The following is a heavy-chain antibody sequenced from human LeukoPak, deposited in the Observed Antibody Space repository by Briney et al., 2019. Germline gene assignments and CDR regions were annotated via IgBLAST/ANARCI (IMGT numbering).Heavy chain of an antibody. CDR1: GYTFTIYA. Sequence: ASVTVSCTASGYTFTIYAIHWVRQAPGQRLEWMGWINTGNGNTRYSRKFQGRVTITRDTSASTAYMELSSLRSEDTAVYFCAREHDFLTGYGMDVWGQGTTVTVSS. D-gene: IGHD3-9*01. CDR2: INTGNGNT. J-gene: IGHJ6*02. CDR3: AREHDFLTGYGMDV. V-gene: IGHV1-3*04.